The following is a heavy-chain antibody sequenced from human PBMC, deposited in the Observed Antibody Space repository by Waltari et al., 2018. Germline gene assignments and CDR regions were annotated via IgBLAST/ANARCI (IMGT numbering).Heavy chain of an antibody. CDR2: INTDGSSP. J-gene: IGHJ6*03. CDR3: AREGSGSYYYYYYYMDV. Sequence: EVQLVESGGGLVQPGGSLRLSCAASGFTFSSYWMHWVRQAPGKGLVWVSRINTDGSSPSYADSVKGRFTISRDNAKNTLYLQMNSLRAEDTAVYYCAREGSGSYYYYYYYMDVWGKGTTVTVSS. CDR1: GFTFSSYW. V-gene: IGHV3-74*01. D-gene: IGHD1-26*01.